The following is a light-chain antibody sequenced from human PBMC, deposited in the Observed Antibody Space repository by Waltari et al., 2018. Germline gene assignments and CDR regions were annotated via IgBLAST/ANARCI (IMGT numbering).Light chain of an antibody. CDR1: QDINGA. CDR3: QQYYSSPYN. Sequence: DIQLTQSPSSLSASVGYRVTINCRASQDINGALAWFQHQPGKAPKTLIYDISTRQSGVPSRFGGSGSGTDFTLTISSLQAEDVAVYYCQQYYSSPYNFGQGTKLEIK. J-gene: IGKJ2*01. CDR2: DIS. V-gene: IGKV1-16*01.